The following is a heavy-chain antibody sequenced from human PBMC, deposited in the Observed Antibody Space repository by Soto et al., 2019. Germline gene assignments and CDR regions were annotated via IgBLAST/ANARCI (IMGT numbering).Heavy chain of an antibody. J-gene: IGHJ1*01. V-gene: IGHV1-69*01. Sequence: QVQLVQSGAEVKKPGSSVKVSCKASGGTFSSYAISWVRQAPGQGLEWMGGIIPIFGTANYAQKFQGRVTITADESTSTAYMELSSLRSEDTAVYYFARPPSGQLGAEYFQHWGQGTLVTVSS. CDR2: IIPIFGTA. CDR1: GGTFSSYA. CDR3: ARPPSGQLGAEYFQH. D-gene: IGHD6-13*01.